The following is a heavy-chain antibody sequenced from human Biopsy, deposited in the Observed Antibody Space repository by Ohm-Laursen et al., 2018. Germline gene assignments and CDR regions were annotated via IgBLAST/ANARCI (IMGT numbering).Heavy chain of an antibody. Sequence: SLRLSCAASGFTFSNSGMHWVRQAPGKGLEWVAAISYDGSKTDYGDSVKGRLNISRANSKNTLDLQMSSLRVEDTAVYFCAKDKGTFNFYYYGMDVWGQGTTVTVSS. V-gene: IGHV3-30*18. D-gene: IGHD2/OR15-2a*01. CDR3: AKDKGTFNFYYYGMDV. J-gene: IGHJ6*02. CDR1: GFTFSNSG. CDR2: ISYDGSKT.